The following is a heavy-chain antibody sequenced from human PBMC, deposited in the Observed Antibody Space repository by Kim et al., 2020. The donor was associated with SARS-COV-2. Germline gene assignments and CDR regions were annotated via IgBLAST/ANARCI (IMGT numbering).Heavy chain of an antibody. J-gene: IGHJ5*02. Sequence: YYTPSLKSRVTISVDTSNNHFSLRLSSVTAADTAVYYCAGLRSGVGWFDPWGQGTLVTVSS. CDR3: AGLRSGVGWFDP. D-gene: IGHD5-12*01. V-gene: IGHV4-39*02.